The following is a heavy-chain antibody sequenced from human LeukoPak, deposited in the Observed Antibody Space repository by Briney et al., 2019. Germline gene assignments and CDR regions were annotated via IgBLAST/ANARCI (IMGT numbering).Heavy chain of an antibody. CDR3: ARWADCSSTSCYIGAWFDP. Sequence: SETLSLTCTVSGASIRSGDYYWSWIRQPPGKGLEWIGYIYDSGSTYYNPSLKSRITISVDTSENQFSLKLSSVTAADTAVYYCARWADCSSTSCYIGAWFDPWGQGTLVTVSS. D-gene: IGHD2-2*02. J-gene: IGHJ5*02. V-gene: IGHV4-30-4*02. CDR2: IYDSGST. CDR1: GASIRSGDYY.